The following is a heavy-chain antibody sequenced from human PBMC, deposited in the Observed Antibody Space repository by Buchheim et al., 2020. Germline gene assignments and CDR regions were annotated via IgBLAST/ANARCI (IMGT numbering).Heavy chain of an antibody. D-gene: IGHD2-2*01. CDR2: ISSSGSTI. V-gene: IGHV3-48*04. J-gene: IGHJ5*02. CDR3: ARDPQYQLLLGWFDP. Sequence: EVQLLDSGGGLVQPGGSLRLSCVASGFTFTTYAMSWVRQAPGKGLEWVSYISSSGSTIYYADPVKGRFTISRDNAQKSLYLQMNSLRAEDTAVYYCARDPQYQLLLGWFDPWGQGTL. CDR1: GFTFTTYA.